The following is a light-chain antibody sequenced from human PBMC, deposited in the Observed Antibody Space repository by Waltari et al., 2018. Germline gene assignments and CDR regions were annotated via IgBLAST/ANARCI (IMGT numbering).Light chain of an antibody. Sequence: PSASGSPGQSVTISCTGTSSDVGGFDYVAWYQQHPGKVPRLMIYEVSKRPSGVPDRFSGSKSGNTASLTISGLQAEDEADYYCCSFRSGYTLVFGTGTRVTVL. CDR2: EVS. CDR1: SSDVGGFDY. V-gene: IGLV2-8*01. J-gene: IGLJ1*01. CDR3: CSFRSGYTLV.